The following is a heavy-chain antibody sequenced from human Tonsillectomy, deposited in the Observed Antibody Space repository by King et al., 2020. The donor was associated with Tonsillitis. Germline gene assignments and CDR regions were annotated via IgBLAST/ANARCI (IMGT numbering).Heavy chain of an antibody. Sequence: QLVQSGAEVKKPGESLKFSCKGAGYSFTSYWIGGVRQMPGKGLEWMGIIYPVDSDTRFSPSFQGQGTISADKSISTAYLQWSSLKASDTAMYYCARIHTMTTVTTPLVFQHWGQGTLVTVSS. J-gene: IGHJ1*01. CDR3: ARIHTMTTVTTPLVFQH. D-gene: IGHD4-17*01. CDR2: IYPVDSDT. V-gene: IGHV5-51*01. CDR1: GYSFTSYW.